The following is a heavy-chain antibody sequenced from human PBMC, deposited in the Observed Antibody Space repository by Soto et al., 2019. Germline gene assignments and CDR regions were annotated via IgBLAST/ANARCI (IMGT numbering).Heavy chain of an antibody. Sequence: PGGSLRLSCAASGFTFSNAWMNWVRQAPGKGLEWVGRIKSKTDGGTTDYAAPVKGRFTISRDDSKNTLYLQMNSLKTEDTAVYYCTTDWAEYYDSSGYPLYGFDAFDIWGQGTMVTVSS. D-gene: IGHD3-22*01. CDR1: GFTFSNAW. CDR3: TTDWAEYYDSSGYPLYGFDAFDI. V-gene: IGHV3-15*07. J-gene: IGHJ3*02. CDR2: IKSKTDGGTT.